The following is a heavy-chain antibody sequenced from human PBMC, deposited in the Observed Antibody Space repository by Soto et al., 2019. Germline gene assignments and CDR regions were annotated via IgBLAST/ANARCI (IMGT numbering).Heavy chain of an antibody. Sequence: ASVKVSCKASGYTFTGYYMHWVRQAPGQGLEWMGWINPNSGGTNYAQKFQGWVTMTRDTSISTAYMELSRLRSDDTAVYYCAREGGPNDLDYGILTGYSVYYYGMDVWGQGTTVTVSS. CDR1: GYTFTGYY. CDR2: INPNSGGT. CDR3: AREGGPNDLDYGILTGYSVYYYGMDV. J-gene: IGHJ6*02. D-gene: IGHD3-9*01. V-gene: IGHV1-2*04.